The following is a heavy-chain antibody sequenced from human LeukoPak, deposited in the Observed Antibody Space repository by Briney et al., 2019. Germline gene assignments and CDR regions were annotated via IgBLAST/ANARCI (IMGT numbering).Heavy chain of an antibody. J-gene: IGHJ4*02. CDR3: ARAMSDDILTVDY. Sequence: GGSLRLSCAASGFTFSSYWMSWVRQAPGKGLEWVANIKQDGSEKYYVDSVKGRFTISRGNAKNSLYLQMNSLRAEDTAVYYCARAMSDDILTVDYWGQGTLVTVSS. D-gene: IGHD3-9*01. CDR2: IKQDGSEK. CDR1: GFTFSSYW. V-gene: IGHV3-7*01.